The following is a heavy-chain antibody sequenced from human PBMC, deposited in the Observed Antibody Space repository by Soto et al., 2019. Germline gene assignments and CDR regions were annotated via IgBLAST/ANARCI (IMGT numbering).Heavy chain of an antibody. CDR3: ARSGSVPYYYYGLDV. Sequence: VQLVQSGAEVKKPGASVKVSCKASGYTFSRSGISWVRQAPGQGLEWMGWIGTYNGDTNYAQKVQGRVTMTTDTSTSTAFMELMSLRSDDTAVYYCARSGSVPYYYYGLDVWGQGTTVTVSS. CDR2: IGTYNGDT. J-gene: IGHJ6*02. V-gene: IGHV1-18*01. CDR1: GYTFSRSG. D-gene: IGHD1-26*01.